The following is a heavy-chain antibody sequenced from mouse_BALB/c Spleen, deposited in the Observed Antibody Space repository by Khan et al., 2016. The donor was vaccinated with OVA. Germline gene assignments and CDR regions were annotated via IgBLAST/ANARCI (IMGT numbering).Heavy chain of an antibody. Sequence: QLVESGGDLVKPGGSLKLSCAASGFTFSSYSMSWVRQTPDKRLEWVASISSGGDYTYYPDIVKGRFTISRDNAKNTLYLEMSSLKSEDTAMYYCASHLTGSCAYWGQGTLVTVSA. CDR3: ASHLTGSCAY. V-gene: IGHV5-6*01. CDR1: GFTFSSYS. D-gene: IGHD4-1*01. CDR2: ISSGGDYT. J-gene: IGHJ3*01.